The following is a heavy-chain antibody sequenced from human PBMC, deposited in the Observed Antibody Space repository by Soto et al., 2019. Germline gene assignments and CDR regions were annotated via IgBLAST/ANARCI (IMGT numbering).Heavy chain of an antibody. CDR3: ATGRTVLEGLDY. J-gene: IGHJ4*02. CDR1: GGSISSYY. D-gene: IGHD1-1*01. Sequence: KPSETLSLTCTVSGGSISSYYWSWIRQPPGKGLEWIGYIYYSGSTNYNPSLKSRVTISVDTSKNQFSLKLSSVTAADTAVYYCATGRTVLEGLDYWGQGTLVTVSS. CDR2: IYYSGST. V-gene: IGHV4-59*01.